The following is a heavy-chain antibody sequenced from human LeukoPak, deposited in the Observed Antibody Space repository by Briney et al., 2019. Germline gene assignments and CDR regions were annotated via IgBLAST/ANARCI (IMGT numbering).Heavy chain of an antibody. D-gene: IGHD3-16*01. CDR2: ISPRGDIT. CDR1: GFPFNIYT. Sequence: GGSLRLSCAASGFPFNIYTMYWVRQPPGKGLEWVSGISPRGDITYYKDSVRGRFTISRDNFKNTVSLQLNSLRAEDTAMYYCAKDDDWGRFNHWGQGTLVTVSS. J-gene: IGHJ1*01. V-gene: IGHV3-23*01. CDR3: AKDDDWGRFNH.